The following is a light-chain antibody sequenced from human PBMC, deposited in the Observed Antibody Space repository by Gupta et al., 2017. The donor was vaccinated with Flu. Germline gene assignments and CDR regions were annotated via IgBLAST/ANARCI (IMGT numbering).Light chain of an antibody. Sequence: DIQMTQSPSTLSASVGDRVTITCRATQSISVWLAWYQQKPGKAPNLLIYKASKVESGVPSRFSGSGSGTEFTLTISSLQPDDTATYYCQQESGYPRTFGQETKVGI. V-gene: IGKV1-5*03. CDR3: QQESGYPRT. CDR1: QSISVW. J-gene: IGKJ1*01. CDR2: KAS.